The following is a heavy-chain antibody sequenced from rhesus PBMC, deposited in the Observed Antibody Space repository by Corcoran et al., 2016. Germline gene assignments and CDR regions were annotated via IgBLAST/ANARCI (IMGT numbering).Heavy chain of an antibody. V-gene: IGHV4-169*01. CDR3: ARGGAPYDY. CDR1: GGSLSSSY. CDR2: IYGSGRST. Sequence: QLQLQESGPGLVKPSETLSVTCAVSGGSLSSSYCSWLRQAPGKGPEWNGYIYGSGRSTNYNPSRKSRVTLSVDTSKNQRSLKLSSVTAADTAVYYCARGGAPYDYWGQGVLVTVSS. J-gene: IGHJ4*01.